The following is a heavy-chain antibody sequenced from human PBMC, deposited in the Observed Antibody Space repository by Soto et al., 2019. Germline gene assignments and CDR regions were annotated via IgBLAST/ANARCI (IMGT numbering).Heavy chain of an antibody. J-gene: IGHJ4*02. Sequence: SETLSLTCAVSGGSVSSSVYYWSWVRQPPGKGLEWIGSIYYSGSTNYNPSLKSRVTISVDTSKNQFSLKLSSVTAADTAVYYCARQVAVYRFDYWGQGTLVTVSS. V-gene: IGHV4-39*01. D-gene: IGHD5-12*01. CDR3: ARQVAVYRFDY. CDR1: GGSVSSSVYY. CDR2: IYYSGST.